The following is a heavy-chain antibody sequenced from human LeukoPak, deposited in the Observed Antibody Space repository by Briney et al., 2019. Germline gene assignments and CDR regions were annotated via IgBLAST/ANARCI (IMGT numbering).Heavy chain of an antibody. D-gene: IGHD3-3*01. V-gene: IGHV1-24*01. Sequence: ASVKVSCKVSGYTLTELSMHWVRQARGKGLEWMGGFDPEDGETIYAQKFQGRVTMTEDTSTDTAYMELSSLRSEDTAVYYCATRRFLEWSFDYWGQGTLVTVSS. CDR2: FDPEDGET. CDR3: ATRRFLEWSFDY. J-gene: IGHJ4*02. CDR1: GYTLTELS.